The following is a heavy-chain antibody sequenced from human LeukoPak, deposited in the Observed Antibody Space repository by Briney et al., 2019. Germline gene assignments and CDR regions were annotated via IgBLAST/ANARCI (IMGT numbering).Heavy chain of an antibody. CDR2: IRSKAYGGTT. J-gene: IGHJ4*02. CDR3: TSLRRRYYYGSGNDY. V-gene: IGHV3-49*03. D-gene: IGHD3-10*01. CDR1: GFTSGDYA. Sequence: GGSLRLSCTASGFTSGDYAMSWFRQAPGKGLEWVGFIRSKAYGGTTEYAASVKGRFTISRDDSKSIAYLQMNSLKTEDTAVYYCTSLRRRYYYGSGNDYWGQGTLVTVSS.